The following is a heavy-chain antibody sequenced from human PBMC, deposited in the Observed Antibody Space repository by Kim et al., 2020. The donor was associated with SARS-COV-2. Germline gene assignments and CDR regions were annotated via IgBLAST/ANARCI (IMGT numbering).Heavy chain of an antibody. D-gene: IGHD6-19*01. Sequence: SETLSLTCTVSGGSISSPSYYWGWIRQFPGKGLEWIGSGYYTGSTYYNPSLKSRVTISVDTSKNQFSLKLSSVTAADTAVYYCATVAGPMSHWGQGTLVTVSS. CDR3: ATVAGPMSH. CDR2: GYYTGST. J-gene: IGHJ4*02. CDR1: GGSISSPSYY. V-gene: IGHV4-39*01.